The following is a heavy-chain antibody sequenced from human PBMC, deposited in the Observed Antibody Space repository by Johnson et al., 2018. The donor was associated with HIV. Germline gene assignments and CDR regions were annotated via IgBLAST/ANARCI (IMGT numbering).Heavy chain of an antibody. CDR2: ISWNSGSI. D-gene: IGHD4-11*01. CDR1: GFKFDDNY. V-gene: IGHV3-9*01. CDR3: AKDHDYIGHGAFDI. J-gene: IGHJ3*02. Sequence: VESGGALVKPGGSLRLSCAASGFKFDDNYMAWISQSPGKGLEWVSGISWNSGSIGYADSVQGRFTISRDNAKNSLYLQMNSLRAEDTALYYCAKDHDYIGHGAFDIWGQGTMVTVSS.